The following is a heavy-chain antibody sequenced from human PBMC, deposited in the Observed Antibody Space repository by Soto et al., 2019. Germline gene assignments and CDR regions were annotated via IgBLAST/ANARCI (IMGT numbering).Heavy chain of an antibody. Sequence: ASVKVSCKXSGYTFTSYAIHWVRQAPGQRLEWMGWINAGNGNTKYSQKFQGRVTITRDTSASTAYMEVSSLRSEDTAVYYCTKAYYDFWTGPSNYYYGMDLWGQGTTVTVSS. CDR1: GYTFTSYA. CDR3: TKAYYDFWTGPSNYYYGMDL. V-gene: IGHV1-3*01. D-gene: IGHD3-3*01. J-gene: IGHJ6*02. CDR2: INAGNGNT.